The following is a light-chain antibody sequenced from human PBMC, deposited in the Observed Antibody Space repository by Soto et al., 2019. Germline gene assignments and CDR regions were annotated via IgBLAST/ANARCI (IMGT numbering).Light chain of an antibody. CDR1: SSDVAGYNY. J-gene: IGLJ2*01. CDR2: DVT. V-gene: IGLV2-11*01. Sequence: QSALTQPRSVSGSPGQSVTISCTGISSDVAGYNYVSWYQHHPGKAPKLLISDVTKRPSWVPDRFSGSKSGSTASLTISELQAEDEADYYCSSYAGSNNLVFGGGTKLTVL. CDR3: SSYAGSNNLV.